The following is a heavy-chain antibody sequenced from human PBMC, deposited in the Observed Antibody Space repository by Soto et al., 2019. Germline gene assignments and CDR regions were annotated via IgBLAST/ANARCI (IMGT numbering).Heavy chain of an antibody. Sequence: EVQLVESGGGLVQPGGSLRLSCAASGFSVSNLYMTWVRQAPGKGLEWVSVISSGGXTYYADSVKGRFTISRDNSKNTXXXXXXXXXXXXXXXXXXXXXXXXXXXXFCHGGQGTLVTVSS. D-gene: IGHD3-3*01. CDR2: ISSGGXT. J-gene: IGHJ4*02. CDR1: GFSVSNLY. CDR3: XXXXXXXXXXFCH. V-gene: IGHV3-66*01.